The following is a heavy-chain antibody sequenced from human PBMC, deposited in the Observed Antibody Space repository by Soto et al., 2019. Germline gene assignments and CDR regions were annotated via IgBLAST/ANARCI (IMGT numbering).Heavy chain of an antibody. CDR3: ARGHDGCSGGNCYLFYY. CDR2: FDPEDGET. D-gene: IGHD2-15*01. J-gene: IGHJ4*02. CDR1: GYTLTELS. V-gene: IGHV1-24*01. Sequence: GASVKVSCKVSGYTLTELSMHWGRQAPGKGLEWMGGFDPEDGETIYAQKFQGRVTMTEDTSTDTAYMELSSLRSADTAVYYCARGHDGCSGGNCYLFYYWGQGTLVTVSS.